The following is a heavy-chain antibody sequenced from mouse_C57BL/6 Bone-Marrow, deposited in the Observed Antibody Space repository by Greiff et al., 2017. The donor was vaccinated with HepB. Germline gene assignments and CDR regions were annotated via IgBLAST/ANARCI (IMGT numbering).Heavy chain of an antibody. J-gene: IGHJ1*03. D-gene: IGHD2-2*01. CDR3: ARTLLWLRRGYFDV. V-gene: IGHV1-69*01. CDR2: IDPSDSYT. Sequence: QVQLQQPGAELVMPGASVKLSCKASGYTFTSYWMHWVKQRPGQGLEWIGEIDPSDSYTNYNQKFKGKSTLTVDKSSSTAYMQLSSLTSEDSAVYYCARTLLWLRRGYFDVWGTGTTVTVSS. CDR1: GYTFTSYW.